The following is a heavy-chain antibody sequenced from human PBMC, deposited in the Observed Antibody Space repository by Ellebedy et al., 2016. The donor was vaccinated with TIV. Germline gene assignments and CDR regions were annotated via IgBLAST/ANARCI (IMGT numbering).Heavy chain of an antibody. J-gene: IGHJ4*02. CDR2: INHSGST. CDR1: GGSFSGYY. V-gene: IGHV4-34*01. Sequence: SETLSLXXAVYGGSFSGYYWSWIRQPPGKGLEWIGEINHSGSTNYNPSLKSRVTISVDTSKNQFSLKLSSVTAADTAVYYCARKVYFDYWGQGTLATVSS. CDR3: ARKVYFDY.